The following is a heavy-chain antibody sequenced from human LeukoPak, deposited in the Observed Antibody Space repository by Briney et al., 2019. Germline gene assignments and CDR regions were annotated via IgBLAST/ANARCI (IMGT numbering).Heavy chain of an antibody. D-gene: IGHD5-18*01. V-gene: IGHV3-30*04. CDR3: ARVRGYSGSYFDY. J-gene: IGHJ4*02. CDR1: GFTFSSYA. CDR2: ISYDGSNK. Sequence: GGSLRLSCAASGFTFSSYAMHWVRQAPGKGLERVAVISYDGSNKYYADSVKGRFTISRDNSKNTLYLQMNSLRAEDTAVYYCARVRGYSGSYFDYWGQGTLVTVSS.